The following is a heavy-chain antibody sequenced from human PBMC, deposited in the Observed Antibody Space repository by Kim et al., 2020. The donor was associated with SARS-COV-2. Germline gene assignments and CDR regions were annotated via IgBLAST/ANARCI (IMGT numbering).Heavy chain of an antibody. D-gene: IGHD3-22*01. Sequence: SETLSLTCAVYGGSFSGYYWSWIRQPPGKGLEWIGEINHSGSTNYNPTLKRRVTIAVDTAKNQISLKLSSVTAADTAVYYCAIARGAPTNYYDSSGYLPYWGQGTLVTVSS. J-gene: IGHJ4*02. CDR1: GGSFSGYY. CDR2: INHSGST. CDR3: AIARGAPTNYYDSSGYLPY. V-gene: IGHV4-34*01.